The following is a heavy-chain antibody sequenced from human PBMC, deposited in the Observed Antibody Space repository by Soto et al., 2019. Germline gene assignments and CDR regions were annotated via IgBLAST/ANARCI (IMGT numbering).Heavy chain of an antibody. CDR1: GGSISSSSYY. Sequence: SETLSLTCTVSGGSISSSSYYWGWIRQPPGKGLEWIGSIYYSGSTYYNPSLKSRVTISVDTSKNQFSLKLSSVTAADTAVYYCASRDWDFDYWGQGNLVTVSS. CDR2: IYYSGST. CDR3: ASRDWDFDY. V-gene: IGHV4-39*01. D-gene: IGHD2-21*01. J-gene: IGHJ4*02.